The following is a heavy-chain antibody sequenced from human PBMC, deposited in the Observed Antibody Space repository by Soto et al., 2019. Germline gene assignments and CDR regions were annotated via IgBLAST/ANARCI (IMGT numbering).Heavy chain of an antibody. CDR2: IIPIFGTA. CDR3: SAHGRMVYATFDY. Sequence: SVKVSCKASGGTFSSYAIIWVLQAPGQGLEWMGGIIPIFGTANYAQKFQGRVTITADESTSTAYMELSSLRSEDTAVYYCSAHGRMVYATFDYWGQGTLVTVSS. D-gene: IGHD2-8*01. V-gene: IGHV1-69*13. CDR1: GGTFSSYA. J-gene: IGHJ4*02.